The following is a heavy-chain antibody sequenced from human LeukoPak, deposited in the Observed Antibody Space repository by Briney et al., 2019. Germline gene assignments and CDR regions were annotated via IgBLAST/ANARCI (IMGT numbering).Heavy chain of an antibody. CDR2: IYTSGST. J-gene: IGHJ4*02. CDR3: ARASHDYGEYSHFDY. Sequence: SETLSLTCTVSGYSISSGYYWGWIRPPAGKGLEWIGRIYTSGSTNYNPSLKSRVTMSVDTSKNQFSLKLSSVTAADTAVYYCARASHDYGEYSHFDYWGRGTLVTVSS. CDR1: GYSISSGYY. D-gene: IGHD4-17*01. V-gene: IGHV4-4*07.